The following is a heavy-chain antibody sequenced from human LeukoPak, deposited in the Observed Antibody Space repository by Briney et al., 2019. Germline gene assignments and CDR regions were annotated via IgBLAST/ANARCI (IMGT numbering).Heavy chain of an antibody. Sequence: GWSLRLSCAASGFTFSNYAIHWVRQAPGKGLEWVAVISYDGRSKYYADSVKGRFTISRDNSKNTLYLQMNSLRAEDTAVYYCARDRESYYYGSGSYRGHWFDPWGQGTLVTVSS. J-gene: IGHJ5*02. CDR3: ARDRESYYYGSGSYRGHWFDP. CDR2: ISYDGRSK. CDR1: GFTFSNYA. V-gene: IGHV3-30-3*01. D-gene: IGHD3-10*01.